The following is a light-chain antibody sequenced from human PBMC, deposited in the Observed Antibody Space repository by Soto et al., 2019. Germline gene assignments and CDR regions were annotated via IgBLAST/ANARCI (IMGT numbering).Light chain of an antibody. CDR2: DAS. Sequence: EIVLTQSPDTLSVXXXXXXXXXXXASQSISRTLAWYQQKSGQPPRLLIYDASTRATGFPARFSGSGSGTEFTLTISSLQSEDFAVYYCQQYDNWPLTFGGGTKVDIK. J-gene: IGKJ4*01. CDR1: QSISRT. V-gene: IGKV3D-15*01. CDR3: QQYDNWPLT.